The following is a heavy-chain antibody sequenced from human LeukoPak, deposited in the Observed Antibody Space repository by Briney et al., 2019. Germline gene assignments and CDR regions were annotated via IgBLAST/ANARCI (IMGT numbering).Heavy chain of an antibody. J-gene: IGHJ4*02. Sequence: SETLSLTCTVSGYYISSGYYWGWIRQPPGKGLEWIGSIYHSGSTYYNPSLKSRVTISVDTSKNQFSLKLSSVTAADTAVYYCARPHRGVVVAAAFDYWGQGTLVTVSS. CDR2: IYHSGST. D-gene: IGHD2-15*01. V-gene: IGHV4-38-2*02. CDR1: GYYISSGYY. CDR3: ARPHRGVVVAAAFDY.